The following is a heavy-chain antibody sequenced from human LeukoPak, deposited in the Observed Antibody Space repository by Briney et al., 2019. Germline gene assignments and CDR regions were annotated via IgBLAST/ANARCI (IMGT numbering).Heavy chain of an antibody. CDR2: ISGSGGST. Sequence: GGSLRLSCAASGFTFSSYAMSWGRQAPGKGLEWVSAISGSGGSTYYADSVKGRFTISRDNSKNTLYLQMNSLRAEDTAVYYCARITLQGPYGMDVWGQGTTVTVSS. CDR1: GFTFSSYA. CDR3: ARITLQGPYGMDV. D-gene: IGHD3-16*01. J-gene: IGHJ6*02. V-gene: IGHV3-23*01.